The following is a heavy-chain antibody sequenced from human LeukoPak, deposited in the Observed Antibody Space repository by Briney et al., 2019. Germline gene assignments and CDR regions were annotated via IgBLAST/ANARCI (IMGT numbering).Heavy chain of an antibody. J-gene: IGHJ6*02. V-gene: IGHV3-30-3*01. CDR2: ISHDGSNK. Sequence: GRSLRLSCAASGFTFSSYAMHWVRQAPGKGLEWVAVISHDGSNKYYADSVKGRFTISRDNSKNTLYLQMNSLRAEDTAVYYCARDPYSSSEDYYYYGMDVWGQGTTVTVSS. CDR1: GFTFSSYA. D-gene: IGHD6-6*01. CDR3: ARDPYSSSEDYYYYGMDV.